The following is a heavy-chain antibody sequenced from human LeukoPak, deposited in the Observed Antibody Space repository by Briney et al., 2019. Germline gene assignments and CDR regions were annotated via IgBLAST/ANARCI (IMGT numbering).Heavy chain of an antibody. J-gene: IGHJ4*02. V-gene: IGHV1-2*02. Sequence: GASVKVSFKASGYTFTGYYMHWVRRAPGQGLEWMGWINPNSGGTNYAQKFQGRVTMTRDTSISTAYMELSRLRSDDTAVYYCARDSSGWYIDYWGQGTLVTVSS. D-gene: IGHD6-19*01. CDR2: INPNSGGT. CDR3: ARDSSGWYIDY. CDR1: GYTFTGYY.